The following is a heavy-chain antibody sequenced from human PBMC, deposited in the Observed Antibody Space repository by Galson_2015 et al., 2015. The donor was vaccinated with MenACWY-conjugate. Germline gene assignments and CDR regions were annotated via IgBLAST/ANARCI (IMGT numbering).Heavy chain of an antibody. V-gene: IGHV3-48*01. CDR1: GFTFSSYS. Sequence: SLRLSCAASGFTFSSYSMNWVRQAPGKGLEWVSYISESSSTIVYADSVKGRFTISRDNAKSSLYLQMNSLRAEDTAVYYCASRESSSWYRQYFQHWGQGTLVTVPS. D-gene: IGHD6-13*01. CDR2: ISESSSTI. J-gene: IGHJ1*01. CDR3: ASRESSSWYRQYFQH.